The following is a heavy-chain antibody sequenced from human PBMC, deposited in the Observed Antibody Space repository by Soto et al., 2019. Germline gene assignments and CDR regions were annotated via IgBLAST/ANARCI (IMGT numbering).Heavy chain of an antibody. CDR3: ARGGYSYGYQIRIVNAFDI. Sequence: GXSVKVSCKASGGSFSSYAISWVRQAPGQGLEWMGGIIPIFGTANYAQKFQGRVTITADESTSTAYMELSSLRSEDTAVYYCARGGYSYGYQIRIVNAFDIWGQGTMVTVSS. J-gene: IGHJ3*02. CDR1: GGSFSSYA. D-gene: IGHD5-18*01. V-gene: IGHV1-69*13. CDR2: IIPIFGTA.